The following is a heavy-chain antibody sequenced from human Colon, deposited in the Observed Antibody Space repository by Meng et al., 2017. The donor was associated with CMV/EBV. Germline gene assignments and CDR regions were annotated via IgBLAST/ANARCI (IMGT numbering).Heavy chain of an antibody. CDR3: ARDSVLTGRLDY. D-gene: IGHD3-9*01. CDR1: GFTFSNFA. J-gene: IGHJ4*02. V-gene: IGHV3-30*04. Sequence: GESLKISCEVSGFTFSNFAMHWVRQAPGKGLEWVADVSYDGSNQHYADAVKGRFTISRDTAKNTLYLQMNSLRGADTAAYYCARDSVLTGRLDYWGQGTLVTVSS. CDR2: VSYDGSNQ.